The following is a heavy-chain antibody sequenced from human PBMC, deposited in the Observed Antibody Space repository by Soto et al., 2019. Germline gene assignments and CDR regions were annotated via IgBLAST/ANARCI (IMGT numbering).Heavy chain of an antibody. CDR2: IYWDDDK. J-gene: IGHJ1*01. D-gene: IGHD5-18*01. V-gene: IGHV2-5*02. CDR3: EHSLSGDIYES. CDR1: GISLMTGGVG. Sequence: QITLKESGPTLVKPTQTVTLTCTSSGISLMTGGVGVVWIRQPKGKALEWLALIYWDDDKRYSPSLKNRLIITKYTSKNQVVLTMTNMDPVDTDTYYGEHSLSGDIYESWCQGGMVTVSS.